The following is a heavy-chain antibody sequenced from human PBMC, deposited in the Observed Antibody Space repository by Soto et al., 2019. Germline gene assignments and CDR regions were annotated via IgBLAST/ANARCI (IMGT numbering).Heavy chain of an antibody. CDR2: ISYDGSNK. CDR1: GFTFSSYA. V-gene: IGHV3-30-3*01. J-gene: IGHJ4*02. D-gene: IGHD6-13*01. Sequence: QVQLVESGGGVVQPGRSLRLSCAASGFTFSSYAMHCVRQAPGKGLEWVAVISYDGSNKYYADSVKGRFTISRDNSKNTLYLQMNSLRAEDTAVYYCARATGYSSSWYVYWGQGTLVTVSS. CDR3: ARATGYSSSWYVY.